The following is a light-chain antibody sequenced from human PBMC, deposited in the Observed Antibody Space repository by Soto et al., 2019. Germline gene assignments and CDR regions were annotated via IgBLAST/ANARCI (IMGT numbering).Light chain of an antibody. Sequence: QSALTQPPSASGSPGQSVTISCTGTSSDVGGYNYVSWYQQHPGKAPKLMIYEVSKRPSGVPDRFSGSKSGNTASLTVSGLQAVDEADYYCSSYAGSNNLVFGTGTKGTVL. J-gene: IGLJ1*01. V-gene: IGLV2-8*01. CDR2: EVS. CDR1: SSDVGGYNY. CDR3: SSYAGSNNLV.